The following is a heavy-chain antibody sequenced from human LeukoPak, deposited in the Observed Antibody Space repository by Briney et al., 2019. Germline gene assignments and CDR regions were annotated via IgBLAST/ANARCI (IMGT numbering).Heavy chain of an antibody. CDR2: IYYSGST. CDR3: AVTLYCSGSYYNFDY. Sequence: SETLSLTCTVAGGSISSSYWSWIRQSPGKGLEWMGYIYYSGSTNYNPSLKRRVTISVDTSKNQFSLKLSSVTAADTAVYYCAVTLYCSGSYYNFDYWGQGTLVTVSS. D-gene: IGHD3-10*01. CDR1: GGSISSSY. V-gene: IGHV4-59*01. J-gene: IGHJ4*02.